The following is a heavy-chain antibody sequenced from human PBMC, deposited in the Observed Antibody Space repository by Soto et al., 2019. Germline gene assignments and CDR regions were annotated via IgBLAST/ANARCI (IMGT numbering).Heavy chain of an antibody. V-gene: IGHV3-23*01. CDR1: GFTFKTFA. CDR3: AKDRLGGNFDY. Sequence: EVQLLDSGGAWYQPGGSLRLSVEALGFTFKTFAMNWVPQPPGRGLEWVATIMGTGASTYYADPVKGRFTISRDNSKNTLYLQMNSLRVEDTAVYYCAKDRLGGNFDYWGQGTQVTVSS. CDR2: IMGTGAST. J-gene: IGHJ4*02.